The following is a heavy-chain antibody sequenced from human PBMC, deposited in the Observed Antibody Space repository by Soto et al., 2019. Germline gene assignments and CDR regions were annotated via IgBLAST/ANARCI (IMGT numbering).Heavy chain of an antibody. V-gene: IGHV3-7*01. D-gene: IGHD6-13*01. Sequence: WGSLRLSCAASGFTFSSYSMNCVRQAPWKGLEYVAHMNEDGRAKFYADSVKGRFTISRDNTKNSLYLQMNSLTVEDTAIYYCARDPGGYDIWGQGTLVTVSS. CDR3: ARDPGGYDI. CDR2: MNEDGRAK. CDR1: GFTFSSYS. J-gene: IGHJ1*01.